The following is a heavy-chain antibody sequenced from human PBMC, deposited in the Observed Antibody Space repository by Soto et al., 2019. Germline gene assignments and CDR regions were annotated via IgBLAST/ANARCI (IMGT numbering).Heavy chain of an antibody. J-gene: IGHJ3*02. Sequence: QVQLVESGGGVVQPGRSLRLSCAASGFTFSSYGMHWVRQAPGKGLEWVAVISYDGSNIYYADSVKGRFTISRDNSKNTLYLQKNSVRAEDTAVYYCAIGGLAGYCSSTSCQGAFDIWGQGTMVTVSS. D-gene: IGHD2-2*01. CDR3: AIGGLAGYCSSTSCQGAFDI. V-gene: IGHV3-30*03. CDR1: GFTFSSYG. CDR2: ISYDGSNI.